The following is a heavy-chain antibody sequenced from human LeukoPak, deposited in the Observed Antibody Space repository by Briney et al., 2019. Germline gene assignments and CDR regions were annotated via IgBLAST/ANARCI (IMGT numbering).Heavy chain of an antibody. CDR1: GFTFGDYA. D-gene: IGHD3-22*01. CDR3: TRVFEYYYDSSGPGYYFDY. CDR2: IRSKAYGGTT. V-gene: IGHV3-49*04. Sequence: GGSLRLSCTASGFTFGDYAMSWVRQAPGKGLEWVGFIRSKAYGGTTEYAASVKGRFTISRDDSKSIAYLQMNCLKTEDTAVYYCTRVFEYYYDSSGPGYYFDYWGQGTLVTVSS. J-gene: IGHJ4*02.